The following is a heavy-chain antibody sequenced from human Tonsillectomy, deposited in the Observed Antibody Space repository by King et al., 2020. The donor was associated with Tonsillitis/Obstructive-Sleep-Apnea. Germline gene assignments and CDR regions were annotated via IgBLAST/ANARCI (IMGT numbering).Heavy chain of an antibody. J-gene: IGHJ4*02. CDR1: GGPISSGGYY. V-gene: IGHV4-31*03. D-gene: IGHD4-17*01. Sequence: VQLQESGPGLVKPSQTLSLTCTVSGGPISSGGYYWSWIRQHPGKGLEWIGCIYYSGNTYYNPSLKSRLTLSVDTSKNQFSLKLGSVTPADTSVCYCARGTTVKSFDYWGQGTLVTVSS. CDR3: ARGTTVKSFDY. CDR2: IYYSGNT.